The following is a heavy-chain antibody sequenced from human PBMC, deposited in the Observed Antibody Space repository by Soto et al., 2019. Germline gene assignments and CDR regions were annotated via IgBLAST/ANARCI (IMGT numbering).Heavy chain of an antibody. D-gene: IGHD5-18*01. CDR1: GGSISSYY. V-gene: IGHV4-59*01. CDR3: ARVVDTAMVGRCFDY. CDR2: IYYSGST. Sequence: QVQLQESGPGLVKPSETLSLTCTVSGGSISSYYWSWIRQPPGKGLEWIGYIYYSGSTNYNPSLKSRVTISVDTSKNQFSLKLSSVTAADTAVYYCARVVDTAMVGRCFDYWGQGTLVTVSS. J-gene: IGHJ4*02.